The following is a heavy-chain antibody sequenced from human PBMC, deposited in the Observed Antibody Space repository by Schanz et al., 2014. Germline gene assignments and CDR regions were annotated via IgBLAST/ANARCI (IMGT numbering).Heavy chain of an antibody. J-gene: IGHJ3*02. CDR2: ISGSGGST. D-gene: IGHD4-17*01. Sequence: EVQLLESGGGLVQPGGSLRLSCAASGFTFTNYAMSWVRQAPGKGLEWVSAISGSGGSTYYADSVTGRFTISRDNAKNTLYLQMNTLRAEDTAVYYCARKMKLGVYGGKGHDSLDIWGQGTMVTVSA. CDR3: ARKMKLGVYGGKGHDSLDI. CDR1: GFTFTNYA. V-gene: IGHV3-23*01.